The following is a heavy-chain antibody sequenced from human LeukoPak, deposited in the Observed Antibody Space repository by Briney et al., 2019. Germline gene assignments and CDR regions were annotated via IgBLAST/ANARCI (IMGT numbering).Heavy chain of an antibody. D-gene: IGHD6-6*01. J-gene: IGHJ4*02. CDR2: INTDGSST. CDR3: ARGYSSSYRIDY. CDR1: GFTFSSYW. Sequence: GGSLRLSCAASGFTFSSYWMHWVRQAPGKGLVWVSRINTDGSSTTYADSVKGRFTISRDNAKNALYLQMNSLSAEDTAVYYCARGYSSSYRIDYWGQGTLVTVSS. V-gene: IGHV3-74*01.